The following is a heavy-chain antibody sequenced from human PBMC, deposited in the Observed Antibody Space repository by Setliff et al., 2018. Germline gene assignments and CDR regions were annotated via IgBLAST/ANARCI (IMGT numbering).Heavy chain of an antibody. D-gene: IGHD3-22*01. CDR2: IYPDDSDT. CDR3: ARRRRFDSGGPRSPWYFDL. Sequence: GESLKISCKASGYNFPDYWIGWVRQMPGKGLEWMGIIYPDDSDTRYSPSVQGPFTISADKSISTAYLQWSSLKASDTAFYYCARRRRFDSGGPRSPWYFDLWGRGTLVTVSS. V-gene: IGHV5-51*01. J-gene: IGHJ2*01. CDR1: GYNFPDYW.